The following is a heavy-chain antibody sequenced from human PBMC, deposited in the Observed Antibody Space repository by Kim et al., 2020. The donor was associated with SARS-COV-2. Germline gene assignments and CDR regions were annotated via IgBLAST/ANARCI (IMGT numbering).Heavy chain of an antibody. CDR2: IYYSGST. J-gene: IGHJ5*02. CDR1: GGSISSSSYY. D-gene: IGHD4-17*01. V-gene: IGHV4-39*01. Sequence: SETLSLTCTVSGGSISSSSYYWGWIRQPPGKGLEWIGSIYYSGSTYYNPSLKSRVTISVDTSKNQFSLKLSSVTAADTAVYYCARHRSTVVAKWFDPWGQGTLVTVSS. CDR3: ARHRSTVVAKWFDP.